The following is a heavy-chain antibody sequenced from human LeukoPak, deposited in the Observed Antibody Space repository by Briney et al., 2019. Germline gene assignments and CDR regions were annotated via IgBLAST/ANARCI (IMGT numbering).Heavy chain of an antibody. V-gene: IGHV3-21*01. Sequence: GGSLRLSCAASGFIVNSNYMNWVRQAPGKGLEWVSSISSSSSYIYYADSVKGRFTISRDNAKNSLYLQMNSLRAEDTAVYYCARDSSSGWFVDYWGQGTLVTVSS. CDR1: GFIVNSNY. J-gene: IGHJ4*02. CDR3: ARDSSSGWFVDY. CDR2: ISSSSSYI. D-gene: IGHD6-19*01.